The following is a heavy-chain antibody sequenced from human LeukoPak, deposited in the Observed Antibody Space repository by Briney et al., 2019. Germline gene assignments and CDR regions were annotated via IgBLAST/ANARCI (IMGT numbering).Heavy chain of an antibody. CDR2: ISSSSSII. D-gene: IGHD2-2*01. J-gene: IGHJ4*02. CDR1: GFTFSSYS. CDR3: ARDFGGIGYCSSTSCFPLDY. Sequence: PGGSLRLSCAASGFTFSSYSMKWVRQAPGKGLEWVSHISSSSSIIYYADSVKGRFTISRDNAKNSLYLQVNSLRAEDTAVYYCARDFGGIGYCSSTSCFPLDYWGQGTLVTVSS. V-gene: IGHV3-48*01.